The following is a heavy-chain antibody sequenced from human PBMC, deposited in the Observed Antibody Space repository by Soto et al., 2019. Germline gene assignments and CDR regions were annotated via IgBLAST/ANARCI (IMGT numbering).Heavy chain of an antibody. V-gene: IGHV3-30-3*01. Sequence: GGSLRLSCAASGSTCSSYAVHWVRQAPGKGLEWVAVISYDGSNKYYADSVKGRFTISRDNSKNTLYLQMNSLRAEDTAVYYCASDTGPYYYYGMDVRGQGTTVTVSS. CDR3: ASDTGPYYYYGMDV. J-gene: IGHJ6*02. CDR2: ISYDGSNK. CDR1: GSTCSSYA. D-gene: IGHD4-17*01.